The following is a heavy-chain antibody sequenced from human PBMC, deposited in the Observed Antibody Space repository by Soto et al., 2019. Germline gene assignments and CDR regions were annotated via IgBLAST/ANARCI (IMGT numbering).Heavy chain of an antibody. D-gene: IGHD3-22*01. CDR1: GGSISSGGYT. Sequence: QLQLQESGSGLVKPSQTLSLTCAVSGGSISSGGYTWSWIRQPPGKGLEWIGYIYHSGSTYYNPSLTGRVTISVDRSKNQFSLKLSSVTAADTAVYYCARLEIGNYWYFDLWGRGTLVTVSS. J-gene: IGHJ2*01. V-gene: IGHV4-30-2*01. CDR2: IYHSGST. CDR3: ARLEIGNYWYFDL.